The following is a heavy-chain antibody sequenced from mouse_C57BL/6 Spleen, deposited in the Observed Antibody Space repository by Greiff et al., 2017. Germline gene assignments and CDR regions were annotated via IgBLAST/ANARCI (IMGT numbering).Heavy chain of an antibody. CDR1: GYAFSSSW. J-gene: IGHJ2*01. CDR2: IYPGDGDT. D-gene: IGHD2-4*01. V-gene: IGHV1-82*01. CDR3: ARLGGLRLDY. Sequence: VQLQQSGPELVKPGASVKISCKASGYAFSSSWMNWVKQRPGKGLEWIGRIYPGDGDTNYNGKFKGKATLTADKSSSTAYMQLSSLTSEDSAVYFCARLGGLRLDYWGQGTTLTVSS.